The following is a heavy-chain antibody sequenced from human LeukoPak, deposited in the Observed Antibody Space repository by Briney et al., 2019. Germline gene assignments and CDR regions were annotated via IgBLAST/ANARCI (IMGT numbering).Heavy chain of an antibody. V-gene: IGHV4-30-2*01. CDR2: IYDSGST. CDR1: GGSISSGGYY. D-gene: IGHD1-14*01. CDR3: ARGGPSQSLNH. J-gene: IGHJ4*02. Sequence: SQTLSLTCTVSGGSISSGGYYWSWIRQPPGKGLEWFGYIYDSGSTYYNPSLTSRVTISVDTSKNQFSLKLSSVTAADTAVYYCARGGPSQSLNHWGQGTLVTVSS.